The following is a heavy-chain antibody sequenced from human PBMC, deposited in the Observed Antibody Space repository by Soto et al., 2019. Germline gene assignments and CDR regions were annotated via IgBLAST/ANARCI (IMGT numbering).Heavy chain of an antibody. CDR3: ARGNYGDYVVDF. V-gene: IGHV3-48*02. CDR1: GFSFSNYN. Sequence: EVPLVESGGGLVQPGGSLRLSCAASGFSFSNYNMNWVRQAPGKGLEWVSYISSSCSTIYYADSVKGRFTISRDNAKNSLYLQMNSLRDEDTAVYYCARGNYGDYVVDFWGQGTLITVSS. CDR2: ISSSCSTI. J-gene: IGHJ4*02. D-gene: IGHD4-17*01.